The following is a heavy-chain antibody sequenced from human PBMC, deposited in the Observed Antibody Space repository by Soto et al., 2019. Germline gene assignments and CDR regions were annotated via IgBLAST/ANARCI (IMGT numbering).Heavy chain of an antibody. J-gene: IGHJ5*02. D-gene: IGHD2-15*01. CDR2: IKSKADGETK. Sequence: EMHLVDSGGGLVKPGGSLRLSCAASGFTFSHAWMSWVRQAPGKGLEWVGRIKSKADGETKDYGAPVRGRFTISRDDSKDTLYLQMISVRIEDTAVYYCCVVKRRDQYSTSGYWFDPWGPGTLVTVSS. CDR1: GFTFSHAW. CDR3: CVVKRRDQYSTSGYWFDP. V-gene: IGHV3-15*01.